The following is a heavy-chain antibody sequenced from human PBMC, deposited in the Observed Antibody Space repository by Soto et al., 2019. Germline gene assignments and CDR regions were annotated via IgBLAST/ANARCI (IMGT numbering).Heavy chain of an antibody. CDR3: ARARGGDWKAFDI. Sequence: EVQLVESGGGLVKPGGSLRLSCAAFGFTFSSYTMHWVRQAPGKGLEWVSSISSSSSYIYYAASGKGRFTIARDNAKPSLYLQTNSLRAEAAAVYDCARARGGDWKAFDIWGQGKMVTGSS. CDR1: GFTFSSYT. J-gene: IGHJ3*02. V-gene: IGHV3-21*01. CDR2: ISSSSSYI. D-gene: IGHD1-1*01.